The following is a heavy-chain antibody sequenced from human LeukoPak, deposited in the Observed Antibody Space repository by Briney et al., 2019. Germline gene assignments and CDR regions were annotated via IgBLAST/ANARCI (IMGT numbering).Heavy chain of an antibody. CDR2: ISSSGDYI. CDR1: GLTFSGYN. CDR3: AGYNWFDP. J-gene: IGHJ5*02. V-gene: IGHV3-21*01. Sequence: GGSLRLSCAASGLTFSGYNMIWVRQAPGKGLEWVSSISSSGDYIYYADSVKGRFTTSRDNAKNSLYLQMNSLRVEGTAVYSCAGYNWFDPWGQGTLVTVSS.